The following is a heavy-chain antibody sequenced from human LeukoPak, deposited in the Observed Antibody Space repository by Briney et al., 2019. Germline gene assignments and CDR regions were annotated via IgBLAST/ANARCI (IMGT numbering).Heavy chain of an antibody. Sequence: ASVKVSCKASGYTFTNNFMHWVRQAPGQGLEWMGIINPSGDNTWYAQKFQGRVTMTRDMATSTDYMEVRSLRSDDTAVYYCARGSQPIAVAVPFDYWGQGTLVTVSS. V-gene: IGHV1-46*01. CDR3: ARGSQPIAVAVPFDY. CDR1: GYTFTNNF. J-gene: IGHJ4*02. D-gene: IGHD6-19*01. CDR2: INPSGDNT.